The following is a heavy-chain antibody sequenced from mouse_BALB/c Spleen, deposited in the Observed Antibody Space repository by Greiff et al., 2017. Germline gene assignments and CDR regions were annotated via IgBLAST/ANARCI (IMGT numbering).Heavy chain of an antibody. CDR2: ISSGGSYT. CDR3: ARSYYRYDEAAWFAY. D-gene: IGHD2-14*01. CDR1: GFTFSSYT. J-gene: IGHJ3*01. V-gene: IGHV5-9-3*01. Sequence: EVQLQESGGGLVQPGGSLKLSCAASGFTFSSYTMSWVRQTPEKRLEWVATISSGGSYTYYPDSVKGRFTISRDNAKNTLYLQMSSLRSEDTAMYYCARSYYRYDEAAWFAYWGQGTLVTVSA.